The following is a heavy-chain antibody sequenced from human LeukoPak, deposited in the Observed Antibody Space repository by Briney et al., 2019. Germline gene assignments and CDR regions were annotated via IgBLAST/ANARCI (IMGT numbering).Heavy chain of an antibody. J-gene: IGHJ5*02. CDR1: GFSFSDYY. V-gene: IGHV3-11*01. Sequence: GGSLRLSCAASGFSFSDYYMSWIRQAPGKGLEWLSYISGSSRTIYFADSVKGRFSISRDNAKNSLYLQMNRLTAEDTALYYCARTWDRFDPWGQGTLVTVYS. D-gene: IGHD1-26*01. CDR3: ARTWDRFDP. CDR2: ISGSSRTI.